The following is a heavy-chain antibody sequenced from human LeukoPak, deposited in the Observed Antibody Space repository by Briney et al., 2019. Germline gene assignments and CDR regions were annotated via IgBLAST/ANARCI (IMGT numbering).Heavy chain of an antibody. Sequence: PGGSLRLSCAAPGFTVSSNYMSWVRQAPGKGLEWVSVIYSGGSTYYADSVKGRFTISRDNSKNTLYLQMNSLRAEDTAVYYCATNYYDSSGYYYWGQGTLVTVSS. CDR3: ATNYYDSSGYYY. D-gene: IGHD3-22*01. CDR2: IYSGGST. J-gene: IGHJ4*02. V-gene: IGHV3-66*01. CDR1: GFTVSSNY.